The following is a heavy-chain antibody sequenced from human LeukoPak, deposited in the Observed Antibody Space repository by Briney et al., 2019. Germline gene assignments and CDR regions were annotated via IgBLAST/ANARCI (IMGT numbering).Heavy chain of an antibody. J-gene: IGHJ4*02. Sequence: PSETLSLTCAVYGGSFSGYYWSWIRQPPGKGLEWIGEINHSGSTNYNPSLKSRVTISVDTSKNQFSLKLSSVTAADTAVYYCAVSSSEGYSYGWDFDYWGQGTLVTVSS. CDR2: INHSGST. CDR3: AVSSSEGYSYGWDFDY. CDR1: GGSFSGYY. V-gene: IGHV4-34*01. D-gene: IGHD5-18*01.